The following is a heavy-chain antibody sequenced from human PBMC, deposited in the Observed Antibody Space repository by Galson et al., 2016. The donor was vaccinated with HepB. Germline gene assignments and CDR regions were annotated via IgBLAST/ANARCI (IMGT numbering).Heavy chain of an antibody. D-gene: IGHD1-14*01. CDR1: GFTFSTYK. CDR3: ARDAEGIPFDY. CDR2: ITGAGTVM. Sequence: SLRLSCAASGFTFSTYKMNWVRQASGKGLEWVAHITGAGTVMYYADSVEGRFTVSRDNAQNSLYLLTNSLRVEDTAVYYCARDAEGIPFDYWGKGTLVTVSS. J-gene: IGHJ4*02. V-gene: IGHV3-48*03.